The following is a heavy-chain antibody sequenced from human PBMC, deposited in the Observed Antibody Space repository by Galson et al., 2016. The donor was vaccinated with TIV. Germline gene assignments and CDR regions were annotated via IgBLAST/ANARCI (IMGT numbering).Heavy chain of an antibody. V-gene: IGHV1-46*01. CDR3: VVHGSGGFGPIIYGLDV. CDR2: IYPSDGST. J-gene: IGHJ6*02. CDR1: GYTFTKYY. Sequence: SVKVSCKASGYTFTKYYIHWVRQAPGQGLKWMGVIYPSDGSTTYAQTFQGRVAMTSDTSTSTVFMDLSSLTSDDSAVYYCVVHGSGGFGPIIYGLDVWGQGTTVTVSS. D-gene: IGHD3-10*01.